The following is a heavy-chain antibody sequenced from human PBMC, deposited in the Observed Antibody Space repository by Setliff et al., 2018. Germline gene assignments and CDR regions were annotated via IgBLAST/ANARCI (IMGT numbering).Heavy chain of an antibody. CDR1: GYTFTYFG. Sequence: ASVKVSCKASGYTFTYFGVSWLRLAPGQGLEWMGWISGHNDKTIIEPKSQGRLALTTDTGSDTAYMELRNLRSDDAAIYYCAKEPAISLTEAIRRSYYDYALDVWGQGTTVTVSS. CDR3: AKEPAISLTEAIRRSYYDYALDV. CDR2: ISGHNDKT. J-gene: IGHJ6*02. V-gene: IGHV1-18*01. D-gene: IGHD3-9*01.